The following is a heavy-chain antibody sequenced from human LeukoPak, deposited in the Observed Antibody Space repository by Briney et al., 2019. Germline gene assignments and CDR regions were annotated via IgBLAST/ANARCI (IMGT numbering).Heavy chain of an antibody. Sequence: SETLSLTCTVSGASIISTSHYWGWIRQPPGKGLEWIGSIYYSGDTYYNLSLKSRVTISVDTSKNQFSLKLSSVTAADTAVYYCARDRSDYYGSGSLGDAFDIWGQGTMVTVSS. CDR1: GASIISTSHY. CDR3: ARDRSDYYGSGSLGDAFDI. V-gene: IGHV4-39*07. D-gene: IGHD3-10*01. CDR2: IYYSGDT. J-gene: IGHJ3*02.